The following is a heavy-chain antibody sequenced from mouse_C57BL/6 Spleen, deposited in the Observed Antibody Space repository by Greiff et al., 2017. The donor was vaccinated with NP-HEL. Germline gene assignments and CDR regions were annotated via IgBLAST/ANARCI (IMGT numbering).Heavy chain of an antibody. CDR1: GFTFSSYA. J-gene: IGHJ4*01. D-gene: IGHD3-3*01. CDR3: ARDRGRYYAMDY. CDR2: ISDGGSYT. V-gene: IGHV5-4*01. Sequence: EVKVVESGGGLVKPGGSLKLSCAASGFTFSSYAMSWVRQTPDKRLEWVATISDGGSYTYYPDNVKGRFTISRDNAKNNLYLQMSHLKSEDTAMYYCARDRGRYYAMDYWGQGTSVTVSS.